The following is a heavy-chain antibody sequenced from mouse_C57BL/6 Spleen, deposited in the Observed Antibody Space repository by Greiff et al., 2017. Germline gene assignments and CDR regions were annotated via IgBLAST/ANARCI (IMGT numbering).Heavy chain of an antibody. Sequence: QVQLQQPGAELVRPGTSVKLSCKASGYTFTSYWMHWVKQRPGQGLEWIGVIDPSDSYTNYNQKFKGKATLTVDTSSSTAYMQLSSLTSEDSAVYYCARGVTGTWRDYWGQGTTLTVSS. D-gene: IGHD4-1*01. CDR3: ARGVTGTWRDY. V-gene: IGHV1-59*01. J-gene: IGHJ2*01. CDR2: IDPSDSYT. CDR1: GYTFTSYW.